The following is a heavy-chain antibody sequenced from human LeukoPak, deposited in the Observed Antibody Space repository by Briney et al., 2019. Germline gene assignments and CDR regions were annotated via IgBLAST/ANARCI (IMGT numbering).Heavy chain of an antibody. CDR1: GFTFSSYW. J-gene: IGHJ4*02. CDR3: AREAAAGPATDY. V-gene: IGHV3-74*01. CDR2: INPGGSSI. D-gene: IGHD6-13*01. Sequence: GGSLRLSCAASGFTFSSYWMHWVRQVPGKGLVWVARINPGGSSITYADSVKGRFTISRDNAKNSLYLQMNSLRAEDTAVYYCAREAAAGPATDYWGQGTLVTVSS.